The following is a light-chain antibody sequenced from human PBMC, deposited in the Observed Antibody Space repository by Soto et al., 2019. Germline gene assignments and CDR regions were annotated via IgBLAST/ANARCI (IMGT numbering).Light chain of an antibody. Sequence: DIQMTQSPSSLSASVGDRVTITFRASQNINNYLCWYQQRPGKAPKLLIYAASSLQSGVPSRFSGRGSGTDFSLTISSLQPEDFATYYCQQSYSTPRTFGQGTKVDIK. J-gene: IGKJ1*01. CDR2: AAS. CDR3: QQSYSTPRT. CDR1: QNINNY. V-gene: IGKV1-39*01.